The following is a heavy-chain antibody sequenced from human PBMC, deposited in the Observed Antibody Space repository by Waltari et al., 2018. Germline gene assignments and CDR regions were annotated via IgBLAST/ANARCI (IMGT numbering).Heavy chain of an antibody. CDR2: VSYSGTT. Sequence: QLQLQESGPRLVRPSETLSLICRVSGVSITSKRHYWAWIRKSPGQGLEWIGTVSYSGTTYIIPSLKSRVSVSRDTSKNQVSLIWGSVTAADMAVYYCATYIVASVGTAAFDVWGQGTMVTVSS. CDR1: GVSITSKRHY. CDR3: ATYIVASVGTAAFDV. J-gene: IGHJ3*01. V-gene: IGHV4-39*01. D-gene: IGHD2-21*01.